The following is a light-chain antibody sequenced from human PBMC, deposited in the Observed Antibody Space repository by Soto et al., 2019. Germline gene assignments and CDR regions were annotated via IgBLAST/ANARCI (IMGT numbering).Light chain of an antibody. J-gene: IGLJ3*02. CDR1: RSNIGSNT. Sequence: QSVLTQPPSASGTPGQRVTISCFGSRSNIGSNTVSWYQQLPGTAPKLLIYSNNQRPSGVPDRFSGAKSGTSASLAISGLQSEDEANYYCAAWDDSLNGLVFGGGTKLPVL. CDR2: SNN. CDR3: AAWDDSLNGLV. V-gene: IGLV1-44*01.